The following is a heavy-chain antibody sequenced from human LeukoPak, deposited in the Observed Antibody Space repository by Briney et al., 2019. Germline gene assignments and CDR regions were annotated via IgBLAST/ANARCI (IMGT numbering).Heavy chain of an antibody. J-gene: IGHJ4*02. CDR2: ISYDGSNK. Sequence: GGSLRLSCAASGFTFSSYSMNWVRQAPGKGLEWVAVISYDGSNKYYADSVKGRFTISRDNSKNTLYLQMNSLRAEDTAVYYCARDRFSVTGIYGYWGQGTLVTVSS. CDR1: GFTFSSYS. CDR3: ARDRFSVTGIYGY. D-gene: IGHD3-10*01. V-gene: IGHV3-30*03.